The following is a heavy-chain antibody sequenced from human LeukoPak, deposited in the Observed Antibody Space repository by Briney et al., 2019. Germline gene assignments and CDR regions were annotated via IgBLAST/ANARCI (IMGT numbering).Heavy chain of an antibody. D-gene: IGHD6-19*01. Sequence: SETLSLTCTVSGGSISSYHWSWIRQPPGKGLEWIGYIYYSGSTNYNPSLKSRVTISVDRSKNQFSLKLSSVTAADTAVYYCARGSGRYSNWLDPWGQGTLVTVSS. J-gene: IGHJ5*02. CDR2: IYYSGST. V-gene: IGHV4-59*12. CDR1: GGSISSYH. CDR3: ARGSGRYSNWLDP.